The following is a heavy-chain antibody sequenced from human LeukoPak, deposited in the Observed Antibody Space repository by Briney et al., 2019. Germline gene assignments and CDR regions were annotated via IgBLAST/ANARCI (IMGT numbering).Heavy chain of an antibody. D-gene: IGHD1-26*01. Sequence: SETLSLTCAVYGGSFSGYYWSWIRQPPGKGLEWIGYIYYSGSTNYNPSLKSRVTISVDTSKNQFSLKLSSVTAADTAVYYCARGKSGSYTLDPWGQGTLVTVSS. CDR1: GGSFSGYY. CDR2: IYYSGST. J-gene: IGHJ5*02. CDR3: ARGKSGSYTLDP. V-gene: IGHV4-59*01.